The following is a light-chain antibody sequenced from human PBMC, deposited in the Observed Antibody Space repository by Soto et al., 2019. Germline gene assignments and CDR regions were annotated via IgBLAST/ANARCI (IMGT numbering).Light chain of an antibody. J-gene: IGLJ2*01. CDR2: EVT. CDR3: SAYTGSDSVV. V-gene: IGLV2-8*01. CDR1: SSDVADYNY. Sequence: QSALTQPPSASGSPGQSVTISCTRTSSDVADYNYVSWYQQHPGKAPKLMISEVTKRPSGVPDRFSGSKSGNTASLTVAGLQAEDEADDYCSAYTGSDSVVFGGGTKLTVL.